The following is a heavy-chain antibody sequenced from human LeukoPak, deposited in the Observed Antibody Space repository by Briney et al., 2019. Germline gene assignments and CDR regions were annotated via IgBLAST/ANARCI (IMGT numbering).Heavy chain of an antibody. D-gene: IGHD1-26*01. V-gene: IGHV3-23*01. Sequence: GGSLRRSCAASGFTFSSYAMSWGRQAPGLGLEWVSAISGSGGSTYHADSVKGRFTISRDNSKNTLYLQMNSLRAEDTAVYYCAKRTTPNSGSYYNWFDPWGQGTPVTVSS. J-gene: IGHJ5*02. CDR1: GFTFSSYA. CDR2: ISGSGGST. CDR3: AKRTTPNSGSYYNWFDP.